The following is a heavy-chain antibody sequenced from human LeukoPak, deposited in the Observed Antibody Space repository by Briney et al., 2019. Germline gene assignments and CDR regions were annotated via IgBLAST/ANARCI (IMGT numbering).Heavy chain of an antibody. CDR3: ARSASGGYYTNWFDP. J-gene: IGHJ5*02. CDR1: GGSISSSSYY. D-gene: IGHD3-22*01. Sequence: PSETLSLTCTVSGGSISSSSYYWGWIRQPPGKGLEWIGRIYTSGTTNYNPSLKSRVTMSVDTSKNQFSLKLSSVTAADTAVYYCARSASGGYYTNWFDPWGQGTLVTVSS. CDR2: IYTSGTT. V-gene: IGHV4-39*07.